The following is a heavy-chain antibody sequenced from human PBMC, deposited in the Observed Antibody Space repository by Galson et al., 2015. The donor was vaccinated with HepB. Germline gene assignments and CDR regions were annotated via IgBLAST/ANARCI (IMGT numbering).Heavy chain of an antibody. J-gene: IGHJ4*02. D-gene: IGHD5-18*01. CDR1: GFTFDYYA. Sequence: SLRLSCAPTGFTFDYYAMTWVRRAPGKGLEWVANTKADGSDNLYVDSVKGRFTISRDNAKNSLNLQMNSLRAEDAAVYYCVPDTSLVTFWGQGTLVTVSS. CDR3: VPDTSLVTF. V-gene: IGHV3-7*01. CDR2: TKADGSDN.